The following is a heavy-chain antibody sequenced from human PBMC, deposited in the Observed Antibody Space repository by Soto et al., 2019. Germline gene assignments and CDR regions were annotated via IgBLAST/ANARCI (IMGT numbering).Heavy chain of an antibody. CDR3: ARARTIGYCSGGSCPYYFDY. V-gene: IGHV4-59*01. D-gene: IGHD2-15*01. Sequence: SETLSLTCTVSGGSISSYYWSWIRQPPGKGLEWIGYIYYSGSTNYNPSLKSRVTISVDTSKNQFSLKLSSVTAADTAVYYCARARTIGYCSGGSCPYYFDYWGQGTPVTVSS. J-gene: IGHJ4*02. CDR1: GGSISSYY. CDR2: IYYSGST.